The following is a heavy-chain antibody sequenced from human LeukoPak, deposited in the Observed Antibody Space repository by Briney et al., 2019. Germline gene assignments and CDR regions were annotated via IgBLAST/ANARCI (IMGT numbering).Heavy chain of an antibody. J-gene: IGHJ4*02. Sequence: GGSLRLSCAASGFPFSSYGMHWVRQAPGKGLEWVAFIPYDGSDKFYADSVKGRFTISRDNSKNTMYLQMNSLRAEDTAVYYCAQDRAWIEFYFWGQGTLVTVSS. CDR1: GFPFSSYG. D-gene: IGHD5-12*01. CDR2: IPYDGSDK. V-gene: IGHV3-30*02. CDR3: AQDRAWIEFYF.